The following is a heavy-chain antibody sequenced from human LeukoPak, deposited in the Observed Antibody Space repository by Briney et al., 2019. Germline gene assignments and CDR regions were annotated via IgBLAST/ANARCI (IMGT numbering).Heavy chain of an antibody. CDR2: IYPGDPDT. CDR3: ARRLKNSRGIDY. D-gene: IGHD2/OR15-2a*01. CDR1: GYSFPSYW. V-gene: IGHV5-51*01. J-gene: IGHJ4*02. Sequence: GESLKISCKGSGYSFPSYWIAWVRQMPGKGLEWMGIIYPGDPDTTYSPSFQGQVTISADKSISTAYLQWSSLKASDTAIYYCARRLKNSRGIDYWGQGTLVTVSS.